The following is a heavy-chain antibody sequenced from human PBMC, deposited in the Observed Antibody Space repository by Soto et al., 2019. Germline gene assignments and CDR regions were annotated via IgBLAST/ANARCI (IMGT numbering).Heavy chain of an antibody. V-gene: IGHV3-21*01. J-gene: IGHJ4*02. CDR2: ISSSSSYI. D-gene: IGHD3-22*01. CDR3: ARGLYYYDSSGYNSYYFDY. CDR1: GFTFSSYS. Sequence: PGGSLRLSCAASGFTFSSYSMNWVRQAPGKGLEWVSSISSSSSYIYYADSVKGRFTISRDNAKNSLYLQMNSLRAEDTAVYYCARGLYYYDSSGYNSYYFDYWGQGTLVTVSS.